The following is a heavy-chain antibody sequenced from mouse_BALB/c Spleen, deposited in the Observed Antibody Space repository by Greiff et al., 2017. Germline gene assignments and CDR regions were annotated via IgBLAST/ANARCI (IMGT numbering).Heavy chain of an antibody. V-gene: IGHV5-4*02. J-gene: IGHJ4*01. Sequence: DVKLVESGGGLVKPGGSLKLSCAASGFTFSDYYMYWVRQTPEKRLEWVATISDGGSYTYYPDSVKGRFTISRDNAKNNLYLQMSSLKSEDTAMYYCARTWGYAMDDWGQGTSVTVSS. CDR2: ISDGGSYT. CDR3: ARTWGYAMDD. CDR1: GFTFSDYY.